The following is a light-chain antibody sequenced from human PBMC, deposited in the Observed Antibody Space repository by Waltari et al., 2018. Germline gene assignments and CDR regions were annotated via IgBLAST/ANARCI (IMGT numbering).Light chain of an antibody. CDR2: GAS. CDR3: QQYKNWPRT. J-gene: IGKJ2*02. V-gene: IGKV3-15*01. CDR1: QSVSSN. Sequence: EIVMTQSPATLSVSPGERATLSCRASQSVSSNSAWYKQKPGQAPRPLIYGASTRATGIPDRFSGSGSGTEFTLSISSLQSEDFAVYYCQQYKNWPRTFGQGNKLQIK.